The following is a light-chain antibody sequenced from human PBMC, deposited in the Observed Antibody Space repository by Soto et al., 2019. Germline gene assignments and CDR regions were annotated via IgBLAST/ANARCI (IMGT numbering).Light chain of an antibody. V-gene: IGKV1-27*01. CDR3: QKYNGAPWT. CDR2: AAS. J-gene: IGKJ1*01. Sequence: DIKMTQSPSSLSAYVGDRVTITCRASQGISNYLTWYQQKPGKVPKLLIYAASTLQSGVPSRFSGSGSGTLFTLTISSLHPEDVATYYCQKYNGAPWTFGRGTKVDIK. CDR1: QGISNY.